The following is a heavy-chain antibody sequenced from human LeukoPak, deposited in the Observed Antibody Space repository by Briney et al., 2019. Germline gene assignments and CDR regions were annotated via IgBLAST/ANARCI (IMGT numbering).Heavy chain of an antibody. V-gene: IGHV4-4*02. D-gene: IGHD1-20*01. J-gene: IGHJ6*03. CDR1: GGSISSSNW. CDR3: AVITGTTNYYYYMDV. CDR2: NYNSGST. Sequence: SETLSLTCAVSGGSISSSNWWSWVRQPPGKGLEWVGENYNSGSTNYNPSLKSRVTISGDKSKKQFCLRLSSVTAPDTAVYYCAVITGTTNYYYYMDVWGKGTTVTVS.